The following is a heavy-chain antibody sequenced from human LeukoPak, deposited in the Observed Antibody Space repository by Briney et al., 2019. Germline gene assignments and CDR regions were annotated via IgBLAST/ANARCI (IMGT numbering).Heavy chain of an antibody. CDR3: ARGLTYYYETSGYYYFDD. V-gene: IGHV1-46*01. J-gene: IGHJ4*02. CDR1: GYTFTGYY. CDR2: INPSGGST. D-gene: IGHD3-22*01. Sequence: ASVKVSCKASGYTFTGYYMHWVRQAPGQGLEWMGIINPSGGSTSYAQKFQGRVTMTRDTSTSTVYMELSSLRAEDTAVYYCARGLTYYYETSGYYYFDDWGQGTLVTVSS.